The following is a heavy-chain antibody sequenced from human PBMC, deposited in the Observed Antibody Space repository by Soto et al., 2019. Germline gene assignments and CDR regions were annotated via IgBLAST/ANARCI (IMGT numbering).Heavy chain of an antibody. CDR3: ASVPSTVLTRMYGMHV. Sequence: LSLTSRATGGSSSGYCWSSIRQPPWKGLEWIGEINHSGSTNYNPSLKRRVTISVDTSKNQFSLTLSSVTAADTAVYYCASVPSTVLTRMYGMHVWGHVTKVTVS. CDR1: GGSSSGYC. J-gene: IGHJ6*02. CDR2: INHSGST. D-gene: IGHD4-17*01. V-gene: IGHV4-34*01.